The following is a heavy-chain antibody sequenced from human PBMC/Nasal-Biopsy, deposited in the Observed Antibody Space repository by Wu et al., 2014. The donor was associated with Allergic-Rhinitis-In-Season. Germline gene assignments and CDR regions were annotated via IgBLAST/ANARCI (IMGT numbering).Heavy chain of an antibody. V-gene: IGHV3-33*01. Sequence: LRLSCAASGFTFSSYGMHWVRQAPGKGLEWVAVIWYDGSNKYYADSVKGRFTISRDNSKNTLYLQMNSLRAEDTAVYYCARAAQRDSPDIDLDYWGPGNPGHRLL. D-gene: IGHD3-22*01. CDR1: GFTFSSYG. J-gene: IGHJ4*02. CDR3: ARAAQRDSPDIDLDY. CDR2: IWYDGSNK.